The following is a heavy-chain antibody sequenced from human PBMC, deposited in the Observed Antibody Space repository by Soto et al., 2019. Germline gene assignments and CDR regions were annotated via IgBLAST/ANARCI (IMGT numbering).Heavy chain of an antibody. CDR2: ISGNGGTT. CDR1: GFTFISYT. CDR3: MCGYSHGSSFDY. D-gene: IGHD5-18*01. J-gene: IGHJ4*02. V-gene: IGHV3-64D*08. Sequence: PGGPLRLSCSASGFTFISYTMHWVRQAPGKGLEHVSGISGNGGTTYYADSVKGRFTISRDNSRNTLYLQMSSLRGEDTAVYYCMCGYSHGSSFDYWGQGTLVTVSS.